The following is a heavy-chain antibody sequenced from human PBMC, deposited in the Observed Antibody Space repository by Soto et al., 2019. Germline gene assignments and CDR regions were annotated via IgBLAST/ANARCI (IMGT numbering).Heavy chain of an antibody. V-gene: IGHV4-30-4*01. CDR2: IYYSGST. CDR1: GGSISSGDYY. CDR3: ARENSSPTPQYYYYGMDV. Sequence: SETLSLTCTVSGGSISSGDYYWSWIRQPPGKGLEWIGYIYYSGSTYYNPSLKSRVTISVDTSKNQFSLKLSSVTAADTAVYYCARENSSPTPQYYYYGMDVWGQGTTVT. D-gene: IGHD6-13*01. J-gene: IGHJ6*02.